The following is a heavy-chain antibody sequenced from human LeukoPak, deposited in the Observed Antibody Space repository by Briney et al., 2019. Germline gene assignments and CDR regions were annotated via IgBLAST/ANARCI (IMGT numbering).Heavy chain of an antibody. V-gene: IGHV4-39*01. D-gene: IGHD6-19*01. CDR1: GGSISSTTYY. J-gene: IGHJ5*02. CDR2: IYYSGST. CDR3: ARRGAVAGTVWFDP. Sequence: PSETLSLTCIVSGGSISSTTYYWGRIRQPPGKRLEWIGSIYYSGSTYYNPSLKSRVTISVDTSKNQFSLKLSSVTAADTAVYYCARRGAVAGTVWFDPWGQGTLVTVSS.